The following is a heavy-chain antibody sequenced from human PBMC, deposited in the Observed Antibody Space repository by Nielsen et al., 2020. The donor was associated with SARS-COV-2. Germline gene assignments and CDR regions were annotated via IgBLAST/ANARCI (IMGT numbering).Heavy chain of an antibody. CDR3: ARDVRQWLVRGGYFDY. CDR1: GFTFSSYS. Sequence: GGSLRLSCAASGFTFSSYSMNWVRQAPGKGLEWVSSISSSSSYIYYADSVKGRFTISRDNAKNSLYLQMNSLRAEDTAVYYCARDVRQWLVRGGYFDYWGQGTLVTVSS. CDR2: ISSSSSYI. V-gene: IGHV3-21*01. J-gene: IGHJ4*02. D-gene: IGHD6-19*01.